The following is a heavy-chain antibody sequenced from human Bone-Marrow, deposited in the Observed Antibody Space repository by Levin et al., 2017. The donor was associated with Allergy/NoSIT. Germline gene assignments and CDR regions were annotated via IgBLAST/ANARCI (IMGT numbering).Heavy chain of an antibody. D-gene: IGHD6-13*01. V-gene: IGHV4-59*01. J-gene: IGHJ6*03. CDR3: ARDLGIAAAGTDYYYMDV. Sequence: SQTLSLTCTVSGGSISSYYWSWIRQPPGKGLEWIGYIYDSGSTNYNPSLKSRVTISLDTSKNQFSLKLSSVTAADTAVYYCARDLGIAAAGTDYYYMDVWGKGTTVTVSS. CDR1: GGSISSYY. CDR2: IYDSGST.